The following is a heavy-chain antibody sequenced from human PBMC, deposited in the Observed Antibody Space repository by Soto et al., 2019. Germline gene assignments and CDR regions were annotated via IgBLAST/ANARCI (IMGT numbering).Heavy chain of an antibody. V-gene: IGHV3-23*01. D-gene: IGHD6-6*01. CDR3: AKLETVTPTVLIAARGKRHQWLDP. CDR1: GFTFSSYA. J-gene: IGHJ5*02. Sequence: GGSLRLSCAASGFTFSSYAMSWVRQAPGKGLEWVSAISGSGGSTYYADSVKGRFTISRDNSKNTLYLQMNGLRAEDPAVYYCAKLETVTPTVLIAARGKRHQWLDPWGQGTLVTVSS. CDR2: ISGSGGST.